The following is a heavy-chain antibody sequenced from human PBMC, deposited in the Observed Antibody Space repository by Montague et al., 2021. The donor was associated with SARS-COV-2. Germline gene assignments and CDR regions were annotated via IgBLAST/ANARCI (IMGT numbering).Heavy chain of an antibody. Sequence: SLRLSCAASGFSFSNYAMNWVRQAPGRGLEWVSTSGSSDNTFYADSVKGRFTIPRDNSLNTLYLQMDSLRAEDTAVYYCANSPYGGKDYWGQGTLVTVSS. D-gene: IGHD4-23*01. CDR2: SGSSDNT. V-gene: IGHV3-23*01. CDR1: GFSFSNYA. J-gene: IGHJ4*02. CDR3: ANSPYGGKDY.